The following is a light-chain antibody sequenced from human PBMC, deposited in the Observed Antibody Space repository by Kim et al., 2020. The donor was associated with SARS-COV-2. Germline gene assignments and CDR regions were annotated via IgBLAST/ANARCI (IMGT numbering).Light chain of an antibody. V-gene: IGLV1-47*01. J-gene: IGLJ1*01. CDR2: RNN. CDR1: SSNIGSNY. Sequence: QRVTISCSGSSSNIGSNYVYWYQQLPGTAPNLLIYRNNPRPSGVPDRFSGSKSGTSASLAISGLRSEDEADYYCAAWDDSLSGNYVFGTGTKVTVL. CDR3: AAWDDSLSGNYV.